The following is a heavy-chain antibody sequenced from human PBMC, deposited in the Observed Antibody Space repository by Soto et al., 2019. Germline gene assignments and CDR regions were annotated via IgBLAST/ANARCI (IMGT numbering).Heavy chain of an antibody. CDR3: ARDGPGGYLVGEYSFDY. CDR2: ISSSSSYI. Sequence: EVQLVESGGGLVKPGGSLRLSCAASGFTFSSYSMNWVRQAPGKGLEWVSSISSSSSYIYYADSVKGRFTISRDNAKNSLYLQMNSLRAEDTAVYYCARDGPGGYLVGEYSFDYWGQGTLVTVSS. D-gene: IGHD1-26*01. V-gene: IGHV3-21*01. J-gene: IGHJ4*02. CDR1: GFTFSSYS.